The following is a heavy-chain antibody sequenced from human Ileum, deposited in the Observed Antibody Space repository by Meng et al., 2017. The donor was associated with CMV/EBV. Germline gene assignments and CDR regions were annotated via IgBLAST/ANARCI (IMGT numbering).Heavy chain of an antibody. D-gene: IGHD3-16*01. CDR3: AGDRWGPEY. V-gene: IGHV3-74*01. CDR2: INSAANIT. J-gene: IGHJ4*02. Sequence: RLSCAASGFTFSRSWMHWARQAPGKGLVWVSRINSAANITHYAGSVKGRFAISRDNAKNTLYLQMNSLRVEDTAVYYCAGDRWGPEYWGQGTLVTVSS. CDR1: GFTFSRSW.